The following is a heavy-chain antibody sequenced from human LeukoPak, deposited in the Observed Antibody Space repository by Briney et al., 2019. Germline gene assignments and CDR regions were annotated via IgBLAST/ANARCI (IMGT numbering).Heavy chain of an antibody. Sequence: SETLSLTCAVYGGSFSGYYWSWIRQPPGKGLEWIGEINHSGSTNYNPSLKSRVTISVDTSKNQFSLKLSSVTTAVTAVYYCARAWYFDLWGRGTLVTVSS. J-gene: IGHJ2*01. V-gene: IGHV4-34*01. CDR3: ARAWYFDL. CDR1: GGSFSGYY. CDR2: INHSGST.